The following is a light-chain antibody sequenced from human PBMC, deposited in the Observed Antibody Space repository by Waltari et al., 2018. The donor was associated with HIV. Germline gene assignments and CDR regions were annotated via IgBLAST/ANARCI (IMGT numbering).Light chain of an antibody. CDR1: QSVSSY. Sequence: EIVLTQSPATLSLSPGERATLSCSASQSVSSYLAWYQQKPCQAPSRLIYDASTRATGIPARFSGSGSGTDFTLTISSLEPEDFAVYYCQQRSNWPPTFGQGTKLEIK. V-gene: IGKV3-11*01. CDR3: QQRSNWPPT. CDR2: DAS. J-gene: IGKJ2*01.